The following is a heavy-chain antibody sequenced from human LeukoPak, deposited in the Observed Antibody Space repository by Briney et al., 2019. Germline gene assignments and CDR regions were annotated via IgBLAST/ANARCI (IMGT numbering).Heavy chain of an antibody. D-gene: IGHD5-24*01. J-gene: IGHJ6*03. CDR2: FDPEDGET. Sequence: ASVKVSCKVSGYTLTELSMHWVRQAPGKGLEWMGGFDPEDGETIYAQKFQGRVTMTEDTSTDTAYMELSSLRSEDTAVYYCATFRDGYGYYYYMDVWSKGTTVTVSS. CDR1: GYTLTELS. V-gene: IGHV1-24*01. CDR3: ATFRDGYGYYYYMDV.